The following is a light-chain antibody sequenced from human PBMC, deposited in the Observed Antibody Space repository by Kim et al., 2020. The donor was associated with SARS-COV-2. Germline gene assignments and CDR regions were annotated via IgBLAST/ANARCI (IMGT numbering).Light chain of an antibody. CDR1: SSDVGGYNY. V-gene: IGLV2-8*01. CDR2: EVT. Sequence: GQSVTISRTGTSSDVGGYNYVSGYQQHPGKAPKRMIYEVTKRPSGVPDRFSGSKSGNTASLTVSGLQAEDEADDYCSSYAGGYNLVFGGGTQLTVL. J-gene: IGLJ2*01. CDR3: SSYAGGYNLV.